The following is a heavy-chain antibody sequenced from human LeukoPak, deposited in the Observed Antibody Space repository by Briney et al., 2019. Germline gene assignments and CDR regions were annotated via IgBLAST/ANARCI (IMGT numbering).Heavy chain of an antibody. V-gene: IGHV3-7*04. J-gene: IGHJ4*02. CDR3: ARGDAFSGDH. Sequence: GGSLRLSCAVSGFTFTNFWMSWVRQAPGGGLEWVANIHPEGNEKYHVESVKGRFTISRDNTKNLLFLQMNGLTVEDTAVYNFARGDAFSGDHWGQGTLVTLSS. CDR1: GFTFTNFW. CDR2: IHPEGNEK.